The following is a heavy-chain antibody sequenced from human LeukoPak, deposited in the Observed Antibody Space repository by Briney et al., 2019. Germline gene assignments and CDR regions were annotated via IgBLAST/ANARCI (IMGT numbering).Heavy chain of an antibody. CDR3: ARDAGALVTHFDY. CDR2: INSDGSWT. CDR1: GNYW. J-gene: IGHJ4*02. D-gene: IGHD3-10*01. V-gene: IGHV3-74*01. Sequence: GGSLRLSCAASGNYWMHWVRQAPGKGLVWVSHINSDGSWTSYADSVRGRFTISRDNAKNSLYLQMNSLRAEDTAVYYCARDAGALVTHFDYWGQGTLVTVSS.